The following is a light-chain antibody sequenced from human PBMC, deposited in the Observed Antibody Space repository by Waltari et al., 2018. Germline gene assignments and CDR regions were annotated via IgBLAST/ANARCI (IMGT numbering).Light chain of an antibody. Sequence: EIVMTQSPLSLPVTAGEPAPIPCRSSQSLLYSNGNNHLDRHLQKPGQSPQLLIYLGSNRAPGVPDRFSGSGSGTDFTLKISRVEAEDVGVYYCMQTLQTPLTFGGGTKVEI. CDR3: MQTLQTPLT. J-gene: IGKJ4*01. CDR1: QSLLYSNGNNH. CDR2: LGS. V-gene: IGKV2-28*01.